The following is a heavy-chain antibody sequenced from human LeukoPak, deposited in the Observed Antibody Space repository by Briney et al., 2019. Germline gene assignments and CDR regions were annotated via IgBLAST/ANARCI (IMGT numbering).Heavy chain of an antibody. V-gene: IGHV1-2*02. Sequence: ASVKVSCKASGYTFTGYYMHWVRQAPGQGLEWMGWINPNSGGTNYAQKFQGRVTMTRDTSISTAYMELSRLRSDDTAVYYCARDPITMIVVVITSYYFDYWGQGTLVTPSS. CDR3: ARDPITMIVVVITSYYFDY. J-gene: IGHJ4*02. CDR2: INPNSGGT. D-gene: IGHD3-22*01. CDR1: GYTFTGYY.